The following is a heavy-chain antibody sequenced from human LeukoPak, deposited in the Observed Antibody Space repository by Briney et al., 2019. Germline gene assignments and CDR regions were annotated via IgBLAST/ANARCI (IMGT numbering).Heavy chain of an antibody. J-gene: IGHJ4*02. V-gene: IGHV1-46*01. CDR3: ARVSYCGGDCYSFDY. D-gene: IGHD2-21*02. CDR2: INPSGGST. CDR1: GYTFTSYY. Sequence: RASVKVSCKASGYTFTSYYMHWVRQAPGQGLEWIGLINPSGGSTSYAQKFQGRVTMTRDTSTSTVYMELSSLRSEDTAVYYCARVSYCGGDCYSFDYWGQGTLATVSS.